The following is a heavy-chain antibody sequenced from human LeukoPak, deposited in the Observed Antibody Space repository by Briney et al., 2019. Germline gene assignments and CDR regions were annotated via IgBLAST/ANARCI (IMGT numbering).Heavy chain of an antibody. CDR3: ARGWELLSPFDY. D-gene: IGHD1-26*01. CDR1: GFTFSSYA. CDR2: ISSNGGST. V-gene: IGHV3-64*01. Sequence: GALRLSCAASGFTFSSYAMHWVRQAPGKGLEYVSAISSNGGSTYYANSVKGRFTISRDNSKNTLYLQMGGLRAEDMAVYYCARGWELLSPFDYWGQGTPVTVSS. J-gene: IGHJ4*02.